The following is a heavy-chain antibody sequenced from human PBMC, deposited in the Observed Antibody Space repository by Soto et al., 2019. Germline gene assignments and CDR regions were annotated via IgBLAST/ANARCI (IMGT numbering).Heavy chain of an antibody. CDR1: GGSISSGGYY. CDR3: ARDSPSYGSGSYPFDY. CDR2: IYYSGST. V-gene: IGHV4-31*03. J-gene: IGHJ4*02. D-gene: IGHD3-10*01. Sequence: QVQLQESGPGLVKPSQTLSLTCTVSGGSISSGGYYWSWIRQHPGKGLEWIGYIYYSGSTYYNPSIKSRVTISVDTSKNQFSLKLSSVTAADTAVYYCARDSPSYGSGSYPFDYWGQGTLVTVSS.